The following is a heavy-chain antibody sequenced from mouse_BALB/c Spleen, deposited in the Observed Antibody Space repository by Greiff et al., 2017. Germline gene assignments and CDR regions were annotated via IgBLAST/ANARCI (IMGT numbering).Heavy chain of an antibody. V-gene: IGHV5-12-2*01. CDR1: GFTFSSYT. D-gene: IGHD6-1*01. CDR3: ARRVASYYYAMDY. J-gene: IGHJ4*01. Sequence: DVMLVESGGGLVQPGGSLKLSCAASGFTFSSYTMSWVRQTPEKRLEWVAYISNGGGSTYYPDTVKGRFTISRDNPKNTLFLQMTSLRSEDTAMYYCARRVASYYYAMDYWGQGTSVTVSS. CDR2: ISNGGGST.